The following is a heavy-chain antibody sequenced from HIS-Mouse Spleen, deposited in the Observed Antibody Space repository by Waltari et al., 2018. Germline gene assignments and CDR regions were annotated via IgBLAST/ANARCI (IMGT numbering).Heavy chain of an antibody. J-gene: IGHJ4*02. V-gene: IGHV4-39*07. Sequence: QLQLQESGPGLVKPSETLSLTCTVSGGSISSSSYYWGWIRQPPGKGLEWIGSIYYSGSTYYNPSLKSRVTISVDTSKNQFSLKLSSVTAADTAVYYCASVQNTYYFDYWGQGTLVTVSS. CDR3: ASVQNTYYFDY. D-gene: IGHD1-1*01. CDR2: IYYSGST. CDR1: GGSISSSSYY.